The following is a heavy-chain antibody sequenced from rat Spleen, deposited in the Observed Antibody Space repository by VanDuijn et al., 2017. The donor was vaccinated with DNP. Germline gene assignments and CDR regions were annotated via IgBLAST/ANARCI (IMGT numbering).Heavy chain of an antibody. J-gene: IGHJ2*01. Sequence: EVQLVESDGGLVQPGRSLKVSCAASGFTFSDYYMAWVRQAPTKGLEWVASISYDGSDTYYRDSVKGRFTISRDSVQNTLYLQMSKLGSEDTAIYYCAKGPNYGGWSDYFDYWGQGVMVTVSS. V-gene: IGHV5-22*01. D-gene: IGHD1-11*01. CDR2: ISYDGSDT. CDR1: GFTFSDYY. CDR3: AKGPNYGGWSDYFDY.